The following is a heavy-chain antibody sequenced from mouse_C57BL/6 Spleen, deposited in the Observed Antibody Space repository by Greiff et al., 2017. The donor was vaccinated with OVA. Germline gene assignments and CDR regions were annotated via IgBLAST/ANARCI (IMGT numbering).Heavy chain of an antibody. D-gene: IGHD2-3*01. J-gene: IGHJ2*01. CDR1: GFTFSSYG. CDR2: ISSGGSYT. CDR3: ARFPYDYFDY. V-gene: IGHV5-6*02. Sequence: DVMLVESGGDLVKPGGSLKLSCAASGFTFSSYGMSWVRQTPDKRLEWVATISSGGSYTYYPDSVKGRFTISRDNAKNTLYLQMSSLKSEDTAMYYCARFPYDYFDYWGQGTTLTVSS.